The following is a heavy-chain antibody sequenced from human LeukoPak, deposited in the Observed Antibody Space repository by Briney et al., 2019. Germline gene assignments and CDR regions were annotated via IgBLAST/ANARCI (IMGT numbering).Heavy chain of an antibody. D-gene: IGHD3-22*01. CDR1: GYTFTSYY. J-gene: IGHJ6*02. CDR2: INPSGGST. V-gene: IGHV1-46*01. Sequence: GASVKVSCKASGYTFTSYYMHWVRQAPGQGLEWMGIINPSGGSTSYAQKFQGRVTMTRDTSTSTAYMELRSLRSDDTAVYYCARDVTMIVVVPGGMDVWGQGTTVTVSS. CDR3: ARDVTMIVVVPGGMDV.